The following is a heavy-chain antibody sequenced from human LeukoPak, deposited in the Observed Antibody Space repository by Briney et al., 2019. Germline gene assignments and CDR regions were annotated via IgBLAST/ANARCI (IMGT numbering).Heavy chain of an antibody. CDR2: ISPSGEIT. J-gene: IGHJ4*02. Sequence: GGTLRLSCAASGFTFSTYGMNWVRQAPGKGLEWVSGISPSGEITYYTDSVKGRFTISRDNSKNTLYLEVISLTAEDTAVYYCAKDDAWLRFGEWSQGTLVTVSS. CDR3: AKDDAWLRFGE. V-gene: IGHV3-23*01. D-gene: IGHD3-10*01. CDR1: GFTFSTYG.